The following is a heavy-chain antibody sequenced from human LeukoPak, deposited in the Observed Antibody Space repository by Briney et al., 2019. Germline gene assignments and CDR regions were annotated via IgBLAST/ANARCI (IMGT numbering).Heavy chain of an antibody. CDR1: GFTFSSYS. CDR3: ARDNYYDRPYYFDY. D-gene: IGHD3-22*01. J-gene: IGHJ4*02. Sequence: GGSLRLSCAASGFTFSSYSMNWVRQAPGKGLEWVSSISSSSSYIYYADSVKGRFTISRDNAKNSLYLQMKSLRAEDTAVYYCARDNYYDRPYYFDYWGQGTLVTVSS. V-gene: IGHV3-21*01. CDR2: ISSSSSYI.